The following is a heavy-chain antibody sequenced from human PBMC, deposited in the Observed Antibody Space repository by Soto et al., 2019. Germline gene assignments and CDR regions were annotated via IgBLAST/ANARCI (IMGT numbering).Heavy chain of an antibody. CDR1: GFSLSTSGVG. CDR2: IYWDDDK. D-gene: IGHD3-22*01. Sequence: QITLKESGPPLVKPTQTLTLTCTFSGFSLSTSGVGVGWIRQPPGKALEWLALIYWDDDKRYSPSLKSRLTITKDTSKNQVILTMTNMDPVDTATYYCAHKGPGDYDSSGYYSLPFDYWGQGTLVTVSS. J-gene: IGHJ4*02. CDR3: AHKGPGDYDSSGYYSLPFDY. V-gene: IGHV2-5*02.